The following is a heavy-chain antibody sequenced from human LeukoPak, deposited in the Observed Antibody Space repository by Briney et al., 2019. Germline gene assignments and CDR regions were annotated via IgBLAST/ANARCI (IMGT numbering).Heavy chain of an antibody. D-gene: IGHD4-17*01. V-gene: IGHV1-69*13. CDR1: GGTFSSYA. Sequence: ASVRVSCKASGGTFSSYAISWVRQAPGQGLEWMGGIIPIFGTANYAQKFQGRVTITADESTSTAYMELSSLRSEDTAVYYCARALSGGYGDYYVWFDPWGQGPLVTVSS. CDR3: ARALSGGYGDYYVWFDP. CDR2: IIPIFGTA. J-gene: IGHJ5*02.